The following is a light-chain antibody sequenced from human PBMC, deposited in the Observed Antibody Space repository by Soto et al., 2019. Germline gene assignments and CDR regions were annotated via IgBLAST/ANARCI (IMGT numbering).Light chain of an antibody. Sequence: DIQMTQSPSTLSASVGDRVTITCRASQSISTRLAWYQQKPGRAPNLLIYKASDLKTGVPSRFSGSGSGTEFTLSITTLQPHDFATYYCQHSGTFGQGTKVEIK. CDR1: QSISTR. J-gene: IGKJ1*01. V-gene: IGKV1-5*03. CDR3: QHSGT. CDR2: KAS.